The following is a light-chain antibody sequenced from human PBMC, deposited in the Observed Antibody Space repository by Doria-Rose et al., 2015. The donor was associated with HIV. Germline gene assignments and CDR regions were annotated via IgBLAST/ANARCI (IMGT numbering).Light chain of an antibody. J-gene: IGKJ1*01. CDR2: NGS. Sequence: EIVMTQSPGTLSLSPGDRATLSRRASQRFSSTYLAWYQQKPGQAPSLLIYNGSTRATGIPDRFSASGSGTDFTLTINRLEPEDFALYYCHQYGTSWTFGQGTKVEI. CDR3: HQYGTSWT. CDR1: QRFSSTY. V-gene: IGKV3-20*01.